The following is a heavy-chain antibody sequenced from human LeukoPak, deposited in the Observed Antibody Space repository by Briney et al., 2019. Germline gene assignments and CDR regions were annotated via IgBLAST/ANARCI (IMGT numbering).Heavy chain of an antibody. D-gene: IGHD3-10*01. V-gene: IGHV1-2*02. Sequence: ASVKVSCKASGYTFTGYYIHWVRQAPGQGREWMGWITPNTGGTNYAQRFQGRVTMTRDTSISTVYMDLSRLRSDDTAVYYCARDPAVYYGSDYYFDYWGQGTLVTVSS. CDR2: ITPNTGGT. J-gene: IGHJ4*02. CDR1: GYTFTGYY. CDR3: ARDPAVYYGSDYYFDY.